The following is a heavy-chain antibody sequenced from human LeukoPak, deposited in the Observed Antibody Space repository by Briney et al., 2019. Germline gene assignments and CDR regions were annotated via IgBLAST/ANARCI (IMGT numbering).Heavy chain of an antibody. V-gene: IGHV4-59*08. CDR2: IYYSGNT. D-gene: IGHD3-10*01. J-gene: IGHJ3*02. CDR1: GGSISDYY. CDR3: ARQDSVVRGVAAFDI. Sequence: SETLSLTCTVSGGSISDYYWTWIRQPPGKGLEWIGHIYYSGNTIYNPSLKSRVTISVDTSKNQFSLKLSSVTAADTAVYYCARQDSVVRGVAAFDIWGQGTMVTVSS.